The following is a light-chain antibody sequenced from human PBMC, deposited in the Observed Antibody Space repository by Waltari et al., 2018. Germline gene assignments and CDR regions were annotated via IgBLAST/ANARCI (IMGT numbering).Light chain of an antibody. CDR3: QQSYSTPLT. Sequence: DIQMTQSPSSLSASVGDSFTITCRASQSIRSYLNWYQQKPGKAPKLLIYDASNLQSGVPSRFSGSGSGTDFTLTISRLQAEDFATYFCQQSYSTPLTFGGGAKVEIK. V-gene: IGKV1-39*01. CDR2: DAS. J-gene: IGKJ4*01. CDR1: QSIRSY.